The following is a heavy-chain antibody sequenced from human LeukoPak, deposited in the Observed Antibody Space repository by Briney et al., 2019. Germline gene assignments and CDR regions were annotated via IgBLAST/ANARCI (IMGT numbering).Heavy chain of an antibody. CDR3: ARESGYSRGWYPY. CDR2: IYPGDSDT. J-gene: IGHJ4*02. Sequence: KSGGSLRLSCKGSRYSFTSYWIGWVRQMPGKGLEWMGIIYPGDSDTTYSPSFQGQVTISADKSISTAYLQWSSLKASDTAMYYCARESGYSRGWYPYWGQGTLVTVSS. CDR1: RYSFTSYW. D-gene: IGHD6-19*01. V-gene: IGHV5-51*01.